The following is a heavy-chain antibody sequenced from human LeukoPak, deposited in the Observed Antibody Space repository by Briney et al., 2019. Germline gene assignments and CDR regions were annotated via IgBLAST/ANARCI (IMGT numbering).Heavy chain of an antibody. V-gene: IGHV4-59*01. D-gene: IGHD3-3*01. CDR2: IYHSGST. CDR3: ARYTIPLRYDFWSGYNGWFDP. Sequence: SETLSLTCTVSGGSISTYYWSWIRQPPGKGLEWIGYIYHSGSTKYNPSLKSRVTISVDTSKNQFSLKLSSVTAADTAVYYCARYTIPLRYDFWSGYNGWFDPWGQGTLVTVSS. CDR1: GGSISTYY. J-gene: IGHJ5*02.